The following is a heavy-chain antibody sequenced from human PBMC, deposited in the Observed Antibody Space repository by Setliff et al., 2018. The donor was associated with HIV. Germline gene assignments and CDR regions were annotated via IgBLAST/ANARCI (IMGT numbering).Heavy chain of an antibody. V-gene: IGHV3-7*03. CDR2: INKEGSKR. CDR3: ATDLNWEGG. CDR1: GFTFSNFW. D-gene: IGHD1-26*01. Sequence: GGSLRLSCLGTGFTFSNFWMSWVRQAPGKGLEWVANINKEGSKRSYAGSVKGRITISRDNAKNSLYLEMTNVTAEDTAVYYCATDLNWEGGWGQGTLVTVSS. J-gene: IGHJ4*02.